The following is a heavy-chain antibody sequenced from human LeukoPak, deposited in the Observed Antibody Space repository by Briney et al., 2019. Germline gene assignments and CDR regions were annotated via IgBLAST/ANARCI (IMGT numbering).Heavy chain of an antibody. CDR3: ARDLYDIQGY. D-gene: IGHD3-9*01. J-gene: IGHJ4*02. Sequence: GGSLRLSCAASGFTFSSYAMSWVRQAPGKGLEWVSAISGSGGSTYYADSVKGRFTISRDNAKNSLYLQMNSLRAEDTAVYYCARDLYDIQGYWGQGTLVTVSS. CDR1: GFTFSSYA. V-gene: IGHV3-23*01. CDR2: ISGSGGST.